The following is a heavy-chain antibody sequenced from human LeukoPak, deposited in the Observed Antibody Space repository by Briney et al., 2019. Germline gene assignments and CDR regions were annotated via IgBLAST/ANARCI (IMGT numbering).Heavy chain of an antibody. CDR3: AREIVVVPAAYDY. D-gene: IGHD2-2*01. V-gene: IGHV4-39*07. J-gene: IGHJ4*02. Sequence: PSETLSLTCTVSGGSITTTTYHWGWIRQPPGKGLEWIGEINHSGSTNYNPSLKSRVTISVDTSKNQFSLKLSSVTAADTAVYYCAREIVVVPAAYDYWGQGTLVTVSS. CDR2: INHSGST. CDR1: GGSITTTTYH.